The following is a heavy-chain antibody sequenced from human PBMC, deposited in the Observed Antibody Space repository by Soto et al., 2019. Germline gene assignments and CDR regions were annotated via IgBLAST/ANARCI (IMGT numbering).Heavy chain of an antibody. CDR2: IWYDGNNK. CDR1: GFTLSSYG. CDR3: ARFHYYVGDYSPYYYMDV. V-gene: IGHV3-33*01. J-gene: IGHJ6*03. Sequence: PGRSLRLSCAASGFTLSSYGMHWVRQAPGKGLEWVAVIWYDGNNKYYADSVKGRFTISRDNSNNTLYLQMNSLRPEDTAVYYCARFHYYVGDYSPYYYMDVWGKGTTVTVSS. D-gene: IGHD4-17*01.